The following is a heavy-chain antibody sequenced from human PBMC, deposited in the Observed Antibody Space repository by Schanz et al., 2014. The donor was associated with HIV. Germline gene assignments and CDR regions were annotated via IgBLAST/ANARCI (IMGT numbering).Heavy chain of an antibody. V-gene: IGHV3-33*08. J-gene: IGHJ5*02. CDR1: GFNFNSYG. D-gene: IGHD6-13*01. CDR3: ARGQPLVQRWFDP. Sequence: QAQLVESGGGVVQPGRSLRLSCVASGFNFNSYGMHWVRQAPGKGLEWVALIWYDGSNKIYADSVKGRFTISRDNSKNTLYLQMNSLRPEDTAVYYCARGQPLVQRWFDPWGQGTLVTVSS. CDR2: IWYDGSNK.